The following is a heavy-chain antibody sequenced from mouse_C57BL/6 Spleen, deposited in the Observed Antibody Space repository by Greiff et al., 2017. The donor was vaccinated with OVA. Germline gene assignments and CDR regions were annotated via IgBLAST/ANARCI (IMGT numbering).Heavy chain of an antibody. Sequence: VQLQQSGAELVRPGASVKLSCTASGFNIKDDYMHWVKQRPEQGLEWIGWIDPENGDTEYASKFQGKATITADTSSNTAYLQLSSLTSEDTAVYYCTTEDSKGDYWGQGTSVTVSS. CDR2: IDPENGDT. V-gene: IGHV14-4*01. D-gene: IGHD2-5*01. J-gene: IGHJ4*01. CDR1: GFNIKDDY. CDR3: TTEDSKGDY.